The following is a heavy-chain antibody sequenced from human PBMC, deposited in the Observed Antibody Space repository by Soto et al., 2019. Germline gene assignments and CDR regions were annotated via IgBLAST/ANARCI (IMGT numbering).Heavy chain of an antibody. J-gene: IGHJ6*02. CDR1: AYTFTDYY. D-gene: IGHD2-15*01. CDR3: AREGLPILGRRYGMDV. Sequence: ASVKVSCKASAYTFTDYYLHWVRQAPGQGLEWMGWINPDSGATNYARRFQGWVTMTRDTSIGTVYMELNRLKSNDTAVYCCAREGLPILGRRYGMDVWGQGTTVTVSS. V-gene: IGHV1-2*04. CDR2: INPDSGAT.